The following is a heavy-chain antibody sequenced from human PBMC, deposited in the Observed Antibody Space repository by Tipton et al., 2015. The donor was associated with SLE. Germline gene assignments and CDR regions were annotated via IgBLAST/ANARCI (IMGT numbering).Heavy chain of an antibody. Sequence: TLSLTCAVYGGSFSDYYWSWIRQTPGEGLEWIGEINHTGGTNYNPSLESRVTMSVDTSKNQFSLKLSSVTAADTAVYYCARILLVGGTLLDAFDIWGQGTMVTVSS. CDR3: ARILLVGGTLLDAFDI. CDR2: INHTGGT. J-gene: IGHJ3*02. D-gene: IGHD1-26*01. CDR1: GGSFSDYY. V-gene: IGHV4-34*10.